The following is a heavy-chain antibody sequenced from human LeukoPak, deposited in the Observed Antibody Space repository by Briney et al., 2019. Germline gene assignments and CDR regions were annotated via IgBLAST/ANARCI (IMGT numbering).Heavy chain of an antibody. CDR3: ARGPLGYPAGNFDY. D-gene: IGHD2-15*01. CDR2: IYYSGST. V-gene: IGHV4-61*10. CDR1: GGSISSGSYY. Sequence: SETLSLTCTVSGGSISSGSYYWSWIRQPAGKGLEWIGYIYYSGSTNYNPSLKSRVTISVDTSKNQFSLKLSSVTAADTAVYYCARGPLGYPAGNFDYWGQGTLVTVSS. J-gene: IGHJ4*02.